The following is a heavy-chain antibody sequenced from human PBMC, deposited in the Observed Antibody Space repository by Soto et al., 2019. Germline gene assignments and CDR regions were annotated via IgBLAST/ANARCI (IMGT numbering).Heavy chain of an antibody. J-gene: IGHJ6*02. CDR2: IYHSGSS. V-gene: IGHV4-38-2*02. CDR1: GFSISSGYY. CDR3: ARDGGYGISEPGYAMDV. D-gene: IGHD2-15*01. Sequence: SETLSLTCTVSGFSISSGYYWGWIRQPPGKGLKWIGSIYHSGSSYYSASLKSRLTISVDTSKNQFSLKLSSVTAADTAVYYCARDGGYGISEPGYAMDVWGQGTTVTVSS.